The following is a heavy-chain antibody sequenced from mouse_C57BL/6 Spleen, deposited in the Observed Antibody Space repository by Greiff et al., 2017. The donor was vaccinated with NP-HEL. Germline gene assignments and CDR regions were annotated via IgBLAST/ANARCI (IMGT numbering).Heavy chain of an antibody. J-gene: IGHJ3*01. V-gene: IGHV1-74*01. CDR1: GYTFTSYW. Sequence: QVQLKQSGAELVKPGASVKVSCKASGYTFTSYWMHWVKQRPGQGLEWIGRIHPSDSDTNYNQKFKGKATLTVDKSSSTAYMQLSSLTSEDSAVYYWARYDGYYEAWFAYWGQGTLVTVSA. D-gene: IGHD2-3*01. CDR3: ARYDGYYEAWFAY. CDR2: IHPSDSDT.